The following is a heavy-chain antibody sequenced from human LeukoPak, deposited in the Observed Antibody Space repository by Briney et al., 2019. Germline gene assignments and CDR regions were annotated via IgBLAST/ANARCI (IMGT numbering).Heavy chain of an antibody. V-gene: IGHV4-39*01. CDR3: ARVIYSNAYSHGMDV. CDR1: GGSISTTIYY. Sequence: SETLSITCTVSGGSISTTIYYWGWIRQPPGKGLEWIGSIYYSGITYYNPSLRSRVTISVDTSKNQFSLKLSFVTAADTAVYYCARVIYSNAYSHGMDVWGQGTTVTVSS. D-gene: IGHD3-16*01. J-gene: IGHJ6*02. CDR2: IYYSGIT.